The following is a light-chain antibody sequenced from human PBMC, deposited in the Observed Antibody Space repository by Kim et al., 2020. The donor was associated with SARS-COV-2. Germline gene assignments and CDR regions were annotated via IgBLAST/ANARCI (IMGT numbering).Light chain of an antibody. CDR2: TAS. V-gene: IGKV1-39*01. J-gene: IGKJ4*01. CDR1: QAIGTH. Sequence: DIQMTQSPSSLSASLGDKVTITCRASQAIGTHLNWYEQKPGRPPRLLIHTASSLQSGVQSRFSGSGSGTDFTLTISSLQPEDFAIYYCQQSYSTPLTFGGGTKVDIK. CDR3: QQSYSTPLT.